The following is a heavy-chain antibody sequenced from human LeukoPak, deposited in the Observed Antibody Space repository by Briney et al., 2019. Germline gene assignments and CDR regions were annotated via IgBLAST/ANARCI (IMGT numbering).Heavy chain of an antibody. J-gene: IGHJ3*02. CDR2: ISYDGGNT. V-gene: IGHV3-30*04. Sequence: GGSLRLSCAASGFTFSSYAMRWVRQAPGKGLERVAVISYDGGNTYYADSVKGRFSISRDNSKNTLYMQMNSLRAQNTPVYYTAGHGLVHDSSGTGAFDIWRQGTMVSVSS. D-gene: IGHD3-22*01. CDR3: AGHGLVHDSSGTGAFDI. CDR1: GFTFSSYA.